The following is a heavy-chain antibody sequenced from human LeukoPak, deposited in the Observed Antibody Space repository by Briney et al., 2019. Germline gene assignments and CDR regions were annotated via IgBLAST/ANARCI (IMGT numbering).Heavy chain of an antibody. Sequence: GGSLRLSCAASGFTVSSNYMSWVRQAPGKGLEWVSAIYSGGSTYYADSVKGRFTISRDNSKNTLYLQMNSLRAEDTAVYYCARGSSGWDVGYYYYYGMDVWGQGTTVTVSS. J-gene: IGHJ6*02. V-gene: IGHV3-53*01. CDR1: GFTVSSNY. CDR2: IYSGGST. D-gene: IGHD6-19*01. CDR3: ARGSSGWDVGYYYYYGMDV.